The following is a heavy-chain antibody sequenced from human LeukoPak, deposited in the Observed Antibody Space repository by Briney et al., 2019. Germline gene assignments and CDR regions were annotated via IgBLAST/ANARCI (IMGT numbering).Heavy chain of an antibody. CDR3: ARVDYSSAYSFDH. D-gene: IGHD3-22*01. CDR2: LLTSGTT. J-gene: IGHJ4*02. CDR1: GGSISSDTYY. Sequence: PSETLSLTCSVSGGSISSDTYYSSWIRQPAGKGLEWIGRLLTSGTTHYNPSLKSRVTISVDTSKNQFSLKLNSVTAADTAVYYCARVDYSSAYSFDHWGQGTLVTVSS. V-gene: IGHV4-61*02.